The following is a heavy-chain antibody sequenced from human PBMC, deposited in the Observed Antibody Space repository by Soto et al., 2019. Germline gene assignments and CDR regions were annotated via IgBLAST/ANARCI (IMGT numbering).Heavy chain of an antibody. D-gene: IGHD3-16*02. V-gene: IGHV3-21*01. CDR2: ISSSSSYI. CDR1: GFTFSSYS. J-gene: IGHJ6*02. Sequence: GGSLRLSCAASGFTFSSYSMNWVRQAPGKGLEWVSPISSSSSYIYYADSVKGRFTISRDNAKNSLYLQMNSLRAEDTAVYYCARDYSLGYYYYGMDVWGQGTTVTVSS. CDR3: ARDYSLGYYYYGMDV.